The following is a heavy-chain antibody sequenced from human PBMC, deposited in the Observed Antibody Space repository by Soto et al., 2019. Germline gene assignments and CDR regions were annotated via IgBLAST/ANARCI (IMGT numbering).Heavy chain of an antibody. Sequence: PGGSLRLSCAASGFTFRSYTMDWVRQAPGKGLEWVSSISSSSSDIYYADSVKGRFTVSRDNAKNSLYLQMNSLRAEDTAVYYCARDESYDILTGYYTPQRFDYWGQGSLVTVSS. CDR3: ARDESYDILTGYYTPQRFDY. V-gene: IGHV3-21*01. J-gene: IGHJ4*02. CDR2: ISSSSSDI. CDR1: GFTFRSYT. D-gene: IGHD3-9*01.